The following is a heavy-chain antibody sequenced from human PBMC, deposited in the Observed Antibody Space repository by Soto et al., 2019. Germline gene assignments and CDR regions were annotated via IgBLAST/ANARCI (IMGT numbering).Heavy chain of an antibody. D-gene: IGHD3-22*01. Sequence: WGSLRLSCAASGFTFSNAWMNWVRQAPGKGLEWVGRIKSKTDGGTTDYAAPVKGRFTISRDDSKNTLYLQMNSLKTEDTAVYYCTTGEMIVGAPDAFDIWGQGTMVTVSS. J-gene: IGHJ3*02. CDR2: IKSKTDGGTT. V-gene: IGHV3-15*07. CDR1: GFTFSNAW. CDR3: TTGEMIVGAPDAFDI.